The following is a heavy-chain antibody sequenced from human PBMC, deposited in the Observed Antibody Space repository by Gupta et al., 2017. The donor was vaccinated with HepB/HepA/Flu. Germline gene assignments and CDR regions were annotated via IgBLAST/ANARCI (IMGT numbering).Heavy chain of an antibody. CDR2: IKQDGSEK. CDR3: ARSKGLVTASPDY. Sequence: EVQLVESGGGLVQPGGSLRLSCATSGFTFSSYWMNWVRQAPGKGLEWVANIKQDGSEKYYVDSVKGRFTISRDNAKNSLYLQMNSLRAEDTAVYYCARSKGLVTASPDYWGQGTLVTVSS. V-gene: IGHV3-7*01. J-gene: IGHJ4*02. CDR1: GFTFSSYW. D-gene: IGHD1-14*01.